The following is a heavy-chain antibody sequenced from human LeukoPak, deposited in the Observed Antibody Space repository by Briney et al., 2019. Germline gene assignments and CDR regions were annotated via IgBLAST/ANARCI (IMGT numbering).Heavy chain of an antibody. D-gene: IGHD3-10*01. CDR3: ARGDGSGSYLDAFDI. V-gene: IGHV3-7*04. Sequence: PGGSLRLSCAASGFTFSRYWMSWVRQAPGKELEWVANIKEDGSEKYYVDSVKGRFTISRDNAKNSLYLQMNSLRAEDTAVYYCARGDGSGSYLDAFDIWGQGTMVTVSS. CDR1: GFTFSRYW. CDR2: IKEDGSEK. J-gene: IGHJ3*02.